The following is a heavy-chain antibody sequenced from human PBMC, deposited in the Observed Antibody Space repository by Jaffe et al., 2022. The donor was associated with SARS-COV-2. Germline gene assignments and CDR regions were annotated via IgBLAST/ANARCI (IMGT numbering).Heavy chain of an antibody. J-gene: IGHJ6*02. CDR2: IFSNDEK. D-gene: IGHD3-22*01. CDR3: ARTHSAYDSSGYPKGYYYYGMDV. Sequence: QVTLKESGPVLVKPTETLTLTCTVSGFSLSNARMGVSWIRQPPGKALEWLAHIFSNDEKSYSTSLKSRLTISKDTSKSQVVLTMTNMDPVDTATYYCARTHSAYDSSGYPKGYYYYGMDVWGQGTTVTVSS. CDR1: GFSLSNARMG. V-gene: IGHV2-26*01.